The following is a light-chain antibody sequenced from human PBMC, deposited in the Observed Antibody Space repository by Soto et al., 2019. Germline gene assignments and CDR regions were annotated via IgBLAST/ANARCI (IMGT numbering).Light chain of an antibody. CDR1: QSVSSSY. CDR3: HQYGNSPQT. CDR2: GAS. V-gene: IGKV3-20*01. Sequence: EIVLTQSPGTLSLSPGERATLSCRASQSVSSSYLAWYQQKPGQAPRLLIYGASSRATGIPDRFSGSGSATDFTLTISRLEPEDSAVYYCHQYGNSPQTFGQGTK. J-gene: IGKJ2*01.